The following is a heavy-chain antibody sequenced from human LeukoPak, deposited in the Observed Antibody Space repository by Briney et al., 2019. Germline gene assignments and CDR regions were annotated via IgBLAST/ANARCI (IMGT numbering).Heavy chain of an antibody. CDR3: VRGGQYSSGWYQDY. D-gene: IGHD6-19*01. CDR2: ISAYNVNT. CDR1: GYTFTIYI. V-gene: IGHV1-18*04. Sequence: ASVKVSCKASGYTFTIYIISCVRQAPGQRLEWMACISAYNVNTNYTQKLQGRVTITTDTTTSTAYMELRSLRSDETAVYYCVRGGQYSSGWYQDYWGQGTLVTVSS. J-gene: IGHJ4*02.